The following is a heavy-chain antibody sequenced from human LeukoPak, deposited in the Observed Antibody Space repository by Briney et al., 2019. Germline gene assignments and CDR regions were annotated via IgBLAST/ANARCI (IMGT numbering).Heavy chain of an antibody. J-gene: IGHJ3*02. Sequence: PSETLSLTCAVYGGSFSGYYWSWIRQPPGKGLEWIGEINHSGSTNYNPSLKSRVTISVDTSKNQFSLKLSSVTAADTAVYYCARAQRGRRITMVRGVIINGPSDAFDIWGQGTMVTVSS. CDR2: INHSGST. V-gene: IGHV4-34*01. CDR3: ARAQRGRRITMVRGVIINGPSDAFDI. CDR1: GGSFSGYY. D-gene: IGHD3-10*01.